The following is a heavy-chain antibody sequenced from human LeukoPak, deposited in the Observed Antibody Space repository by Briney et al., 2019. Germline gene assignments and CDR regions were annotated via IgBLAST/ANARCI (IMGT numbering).Heavy chain of an antibody. CDR2: ISGSGSYT. Sequence: GGSLRISCAASGFTFSSYGMNWVHKAPGTGLESVSTISGSGSYTYFADSVKGRFTISRDNSENTLYLHMSSLRAEDTAIYYCAKGSAGYRGDFDFDCWGQGTMVTVSS. CDR3: AKGSAGYRGDFDFDC. J-gene: IGHJ4*02. V-gene: IGHV3-23*01. D-gene: IGHD7-27*01. CDR1: GFTFSSYG.